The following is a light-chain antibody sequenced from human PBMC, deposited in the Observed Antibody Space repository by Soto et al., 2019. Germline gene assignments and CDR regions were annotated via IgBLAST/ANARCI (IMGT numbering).Light chain of an antibody. Sequence: EIVLTQAPSTRPFSPGDRATLSGRASQSVSRYLAWYQQKPGQAPRLLIYDASNRATGIPARFSGSGSGTDFTLTISSLEPEDFAAYYCQQSCSRRITFGQGTRLEIK. J-gene: IGKJ5*01. V-gene: IGKV3-11*01. CDR3: QQSCSRRIT. CDR1: QSVSRY. CDR2: DAS.